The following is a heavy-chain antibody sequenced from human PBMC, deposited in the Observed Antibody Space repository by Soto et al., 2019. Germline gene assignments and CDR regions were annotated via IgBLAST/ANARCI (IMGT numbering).Heavy chain of an antibody. CDR2: TFTGGST. Sequence: EVQLVETGGGLIQPGGSLRLSCLASGFSVTTNYIIWVRQPPGKGLEWVSTTFTGGSTHYEDSVKGRFSISRDNSKNTVYLQMNNLRVEDTAVYYCAKKPPSSIQGWAFGMVVWGQGTTVSVSS. D-gene: IGHD1-26*01. J-gene: IGHJ6*02. CDR3: AKKPPSSIQGWAFGMVV. V-gene: IGHV3-53*02. CDR1: GFSVTTNY.